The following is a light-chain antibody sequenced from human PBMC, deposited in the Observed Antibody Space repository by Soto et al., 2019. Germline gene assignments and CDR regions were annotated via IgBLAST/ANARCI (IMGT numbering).Light chain of an antibody. V-gene: IGKV1-12*01. CDR1: QSITKW. Sequence: IQMTQSPSSVSASVGDRVTITCRASQSITKWLAWYQQKPGGAPRLLVYETSTLQSGVPSKFSGSGSGTDFTLTISSLQPEDFATYYCQQSYSTSYTFGQGTRLEIK. CDR3: QQSYSTSYT. CDR2: ETS. J-gene: IGKJ5*01.